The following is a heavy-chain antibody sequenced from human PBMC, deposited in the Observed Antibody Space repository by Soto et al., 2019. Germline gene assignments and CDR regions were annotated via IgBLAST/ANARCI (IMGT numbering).Heavy chain of an antibody. V-gene: IGHV3-23*01. J-gene: IGHJ4*02. Sequence: EVQLLESGGGLVQPGGSLRLSCAASGFTFSTFDMSWVRQAPGKGLEWLSVFSGSGDTTYYADSVKGRFTISRDNSNNTLYLQMNSLRVEDTAIYSCGKGAWMDYWGQGTLVTVSS. D-gene: IGHD1-26*01. CDR3: GKGAWMDY. CDR1: GFTFSTFD. CDR2: FSGSGDTT.